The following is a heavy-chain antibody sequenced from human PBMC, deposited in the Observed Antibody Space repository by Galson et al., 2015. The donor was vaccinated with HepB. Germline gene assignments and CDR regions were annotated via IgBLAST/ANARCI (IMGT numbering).Heavy chain of an antibody. V-gene: IGHV4-39*01. CDR2: IYYSGST. CDR3: ARLSPAPGYSYGYGRGYYYYYGMDV. Sequence: LSLTCTVSGGSISSSSYYWGWIRQPPGKGLEWIGSIYYSGSTYYNPSLKSRVTISVDTSKNQFSLKLSSVTAADTAVYYCARLSPAPGYSYGYGRGYYYYYGMDVWGQGTTVTVSS. D-gene: IGHD5-18*01. J-gene: IGHJ6*02. CDR1: GGSISSSSYY.